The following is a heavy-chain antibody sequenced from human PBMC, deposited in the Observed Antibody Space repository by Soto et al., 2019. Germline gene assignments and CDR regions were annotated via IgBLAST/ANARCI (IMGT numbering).Heavy chain of an antibody. V-gene: IGHV1-18*01. CDR2: ISAYNGNT. D-gene: IGHD3-9*01. J-gene: IGHJ6*02. Sequence: ASVKVSCKASGYTFTSYGISWVRQAPGQGLEWMGWISAYNGNTNYAQKLQGRVTMTTDTSTSTAYMELRSLRSDDTAVYYCARDQQPILTGYYGDYYYYYGLAVWGQGTTVTVSS. CDR1: GYTFTSYG. CDR3: ARDQQPILTGYYGDYYYYYGLAV.